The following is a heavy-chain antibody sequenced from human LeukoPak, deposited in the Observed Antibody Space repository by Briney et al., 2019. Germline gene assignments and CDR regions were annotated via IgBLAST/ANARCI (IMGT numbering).Heavy chain of an antibody. J-gene: IGHJ4*02. Sequence: GSLRLSCAASGFTFSSYSMNWVRQAPGKGLEWVSYISSSSSTIYYADSVKGRFTISRDNAKNSLYLQMNSLRAEDTAVYYCARANNDFWSGSFDYWGQGTLVTVFS. V-gene: IGHV3-48*01. CDR2: ISSSSSTI. D-gene: IGHD3-3*01. CDR3: ARANNDFWSGSFDY. CDR1: GFTFSSYS.